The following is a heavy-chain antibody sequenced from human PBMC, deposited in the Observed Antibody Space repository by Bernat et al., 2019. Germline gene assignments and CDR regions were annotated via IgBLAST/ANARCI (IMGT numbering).Heavy chain of an antibody. CDR2: INPNSGGT. V-gene: IGHV1-2*02. J-gene: IGHJ5*02. Sequence: QVQLVQSGAEVKKPGASVKVSCKASGCTFTGYYMHWVRQAPGQGLEWMGWINPNSGGTNYAQKLQGRVTMTTDTSTSTAYMELRSLRSDDTAVYYCARSGYCSSTSCWEEGGWFDPWGQGTLVTVSS. CDR3: ARSGYCSSTSCWEEGGWFDP. CDR1: GCTFTGYY. D-gene: IGHD2-2*01.